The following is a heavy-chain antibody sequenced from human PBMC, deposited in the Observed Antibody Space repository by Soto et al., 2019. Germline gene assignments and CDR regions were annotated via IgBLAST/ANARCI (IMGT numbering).Heavy chain of an antibody. V-gene: IGHV1-18*01. J-gene: IGHJ5*02. CDR2: ISAYNGNT. D-gene: IGHD3-3*01. Sequence: GASVKVSCKASGYTFTSYGISWVRQAPGQGLEWMGWISAYNGNTNYAQKLQGRVTMTTDTSTSTAYMELRSLRSDDTAVYYCARDLRESIDFWSGYFNWFDPWGQGTLVTVSS. CDR3: ARDLRESIDFWSGYFNWFDP. CDR1: GYTFTSYG.